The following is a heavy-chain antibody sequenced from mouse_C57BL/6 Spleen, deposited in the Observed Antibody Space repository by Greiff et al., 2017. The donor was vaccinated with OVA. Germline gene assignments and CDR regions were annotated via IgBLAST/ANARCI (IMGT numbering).Heavy chain of an antibody. J-gene: IGHJ3*01. CDR1: GFSLTSYA. Sequence: QVQLQQSGPGLVAPSQSLSITCTVSGFSLTSYAISWVRQPPGKGLEWLGVIWTGGGTNYNSALKSRLSISKDNSKSQVFLKMNSLQTDDTARYYCARGGDYGSSPAWFAYWGQGTLVTVSA. CDR2: IWTGGGT. CDR3: ARGGDYGSSPAWFAY. V-gene: IGHV2-9-1*01. D-gene: IGHD1-1*01.